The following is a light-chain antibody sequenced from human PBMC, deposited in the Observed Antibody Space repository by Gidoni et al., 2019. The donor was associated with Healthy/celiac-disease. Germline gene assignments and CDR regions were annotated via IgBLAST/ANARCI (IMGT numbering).Light chain of an antibody. CDR1: RGSIASNY. CDR2: EDN. J-gene: IGLJ2*01. CDR3: QSYDSSNRDVV. V-gene: IGLV6-57*03. Sequence: NFLLPQPHPVSESPGKTVTISCTRSRGSIASNYVQWYQQRPGSAPTTVIYEDNQRPSGVPDRFSGSIDSSSNSASLTISGLKTEDEADYYCQSYDSSNRDVVFGGGTKLTVL.